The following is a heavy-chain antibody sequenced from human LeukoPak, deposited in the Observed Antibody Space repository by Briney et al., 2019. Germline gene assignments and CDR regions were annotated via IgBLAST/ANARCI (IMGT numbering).Heavy chain of an antibody. CDR2: ISAYNGNT. Sequence: ASVKVSCKASGYTFTSYYMHWVRQAPGQGLEWMGWISAYNGNTNYAQKLQGRVTMTTDTSTSTAYMELRSLRSDDTAVYYCARAHYYDSSGYFYWGQGTLVTVSS. V-gene: IGHV1-18*04. CDR1: GYTFTSYY. D-gene: IGHD3-22*01. J-gene: IGHJ4*02. CDR3: ARAHYYDSSGYFY.